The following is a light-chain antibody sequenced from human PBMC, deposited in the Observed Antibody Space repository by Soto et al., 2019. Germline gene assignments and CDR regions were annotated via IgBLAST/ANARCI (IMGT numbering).Light chain of an antibody. CDR2: GAS. J-gene: IGKJ2*01. CDR1: QSVSSSY. V-gene: IGKV3-20*01. Sequence: EIVLTQSPGTLSLSPGERATLSCRASQSVSSSYLAWYQKKPGQAPRLLINGASSRATGIPDRFSGSGSGTDFTLTISRLEPEDVAVYYCQQYGGSPLYTFGQGTKLEIK. CDR3: QQYGGSPLYT.